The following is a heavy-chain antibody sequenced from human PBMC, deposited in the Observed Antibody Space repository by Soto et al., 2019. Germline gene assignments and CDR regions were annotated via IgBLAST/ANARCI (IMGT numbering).Heavy chain of an antibody. CDR1: GFTFSSYG. Sequence: PGGSLRLSCAASGFTFSSYGMRWVRQAPGKGLEWVAVIWYDGSNKYYADSVKGRFTISRDNSKNTLYLQMNSLRAEDTAVYYCARLSIAAAGGFDYWGQGTLVTVSS. J-gene: IGHJ4*02. CDR2: IWYDGSNK. D-gene: IGHD6-13*01. V-gene: IGHV3-33*01. CDR3: ARLSIAAAGGFDY.